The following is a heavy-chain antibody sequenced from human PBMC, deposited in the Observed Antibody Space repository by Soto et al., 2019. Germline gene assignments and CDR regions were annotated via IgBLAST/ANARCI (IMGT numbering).Heavy chain of an antibody. CDR3: TRGWEPTD. CDR2: IYHSGST. D-gene: IGHD1-26*01. Sequence: QVQLQESGPGLVKPSGTLSLTCAVSGVSIYSSNWWTWVRQPPGKGLEWIGQIYHSGSTNYSPSLKSRVTISVDKSNNQFSLKVTSVTAADTAVYYCTRGWEPTDWGQGSLVTVSS. CDR1: GVSIYSSNW. V-gene: IGHV4-4*02. J-gene: IGHJ4*02.